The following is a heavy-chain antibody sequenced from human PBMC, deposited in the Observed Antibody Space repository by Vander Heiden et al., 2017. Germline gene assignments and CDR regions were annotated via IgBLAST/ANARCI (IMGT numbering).Heavy chain of an antibody. J-gene: IGHJ4*02. CDR1: GFTFVDYA. V-gene: IGHV3-9*01. D-gene: IGHD6-13*01. Sequence: EVQLVESGGGLVQPGRSLRLSCSTSGFTFVDYAMHWVRQAPGKGREWVSGISWNSGSIGYADSVKGRFTISRDNAKNSLYLQMNSLRAEDTALYYCAKDSGAAAGTALFDYWGQGTLVTVSS. CDR2: ISWNSGSI. CDR3: AKDSGAAAGTALFDY.